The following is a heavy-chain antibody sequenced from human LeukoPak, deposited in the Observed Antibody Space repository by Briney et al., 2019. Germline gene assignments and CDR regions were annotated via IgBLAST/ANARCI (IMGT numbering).Heavy chain of an antibody. Sequence: SETLSLTCAVSGYSISSGYYWGWIRQPPGKGLEWIGSIYHSGSTYYNPSLKSRVTISVDTSKNQFSLKLSSVTAADTAVYYCARHEIGRYYDFWSGYYLYYFDYWGQGTLVTLSS. D-gene: IGHD3-3*01. CDR3: ARHEIGRYYDFWSGYYLYYFDY. V-gene: IGHV4-38-2*01. CDR2: IYHSGST. J-gene: IGHJ4*02. CDR1: GYSISSGYY.